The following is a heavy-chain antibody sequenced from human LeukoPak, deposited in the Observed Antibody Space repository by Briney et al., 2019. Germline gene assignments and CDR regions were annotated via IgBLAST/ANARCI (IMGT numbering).Heavy chain of an antibody. CDR3: ANLSGDLIDAFDI. Sequence: PGGSLRLSCAASGFIFSNYGMHWVRQAPGKGPEWVAFIRYDGSDKYYADSVKGRFTISRDNSKNTLYLQMNSLRAEDTAVYYCANLSGDLIDAFDIWGQGTMVTVSS. J-gene: IGHJ3*02. V-gene: IGHV3-30*02. CDR2: IRYDGSDK. CDR1: GFIFSNYG. D-gene: IGHD7-27*01.